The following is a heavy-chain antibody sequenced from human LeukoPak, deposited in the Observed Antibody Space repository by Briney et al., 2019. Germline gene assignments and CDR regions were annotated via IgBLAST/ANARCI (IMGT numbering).Heavy chain of an antibody. Sequence: SETLSLTCTVSGGSISSYYWSWIRQPPGKGLEWIGYIHYSGSTNYNPSLKSRVTISVDTSKNQFSLKLSSVTAADTAVYYCARYQSEWLRLIPPPYYYYYYTDVWGKGTTVTVSS. CDR1: GGSISSYY. CDR3: ARYQSEWLRLIPPPYYYYYYTDV. CDR2: IHYSGST. D-gene: IGHD5-12*01. J-gene: IGHJ6*03. V-gene: IGHV4-59*01.